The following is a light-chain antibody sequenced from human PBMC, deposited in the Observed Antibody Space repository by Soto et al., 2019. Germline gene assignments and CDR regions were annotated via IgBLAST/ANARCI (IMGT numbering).Light chain of an antibody. CDR2: DAS. Sequence: DIQMTQSPSTLSASVGDRVTITCRASQSISSWLAWYQQKPGKAPKLLIYDASSLESGVPSRFSGSGSGTEFTLTISSLQPDDFANYYCQHLWTFGQGTKVEIK. V-gene: IGKV1-5*01. J-gene: IGKJ1*01. CDR1: QSISSW. CDR3: QHLWT.